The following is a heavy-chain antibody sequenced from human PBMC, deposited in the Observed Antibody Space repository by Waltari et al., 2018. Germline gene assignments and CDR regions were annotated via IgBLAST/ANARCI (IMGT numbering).Heavy chain of an antibody. J-gene: IGHJ4*02. D-gene: IGHD2-2*01. CDR3: AKESAMTRSNIDY. V-gene: IGHV3-23*01. Sequence: EVQLLESGGGLVQPGGSLRLSCAASGFTFSCYIMTWVRQAPGKGLEWVSVISAGGTDTAFADSVKGRFTISRDNSKNTLYLQMNSLRAEDTAVYYCAKESAMTRSNIDYWGQGTLVTVSS. CDR2: ISAGGTDT. CDR1: GFTFSCYI.